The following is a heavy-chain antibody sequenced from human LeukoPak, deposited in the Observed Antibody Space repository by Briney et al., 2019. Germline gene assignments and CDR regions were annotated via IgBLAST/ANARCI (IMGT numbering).Heavy chain of an antibody. CDR3: AKSPQWLVPSWFDP. CDR1: GFTFSSNA. J-gene: IGHJ5*02. D-gene: IGHD6-19*01. Sequence: GGSLRLSCAASGFTFSSNAMSWVRQAPGKGLEWVSGTSGSGGATYYADSVRGRFSISRDNSKNTLYLQMNSLRAEDTAIYYCAKSPQWLVPSWFDPWGQGTLVTVSS. CDR2: TSGSGGAT. V-gene: IGHV3-23*01.